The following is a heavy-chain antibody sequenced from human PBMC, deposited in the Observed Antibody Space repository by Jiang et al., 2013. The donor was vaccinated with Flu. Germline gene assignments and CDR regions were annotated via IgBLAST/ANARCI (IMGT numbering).Heavy chain of an antibody. V-gene: IGHV4-61*02. CDR2: IYTSGST. D-gene: IGHD3-22*01. CDR1: GGSISSGSYY. Sequence: GSGLVKPSQTLSLTCTVSGGSISSGSYYWSWIRQPAGKGLEWIGRIYTSGSTNYNPSLKSRVAISVDTSKNQFSLKLSSVTAADTAVYYCARSSDSSGYSYYGMDVWGQGTTVTVSS. CDR3: ARSSDSSGYSYYGMDV. J-gene: IGHJ6*02.